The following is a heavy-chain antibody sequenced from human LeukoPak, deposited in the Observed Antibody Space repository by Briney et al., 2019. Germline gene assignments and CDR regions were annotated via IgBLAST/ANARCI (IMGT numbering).Heavy chain of an antibody. D-gene: IGHD5-24*01. J-gene: IGHJ5*02. Sequence: RGSLTLSCAASGFSVSNHYMAWVRQAPGRRLEWVSFIWADGTTFYTDSVRGRFTVSRDQFKNTLYLQMSSLRPDDTALYYCARDGAGIESWVELDRWGQGTQVTVSA. CDR2: IWADGTT. CDR1: GFSVSNHY. CDR3: ARDGAGIESWVELDR. V-gene: IGHV3-66*02.